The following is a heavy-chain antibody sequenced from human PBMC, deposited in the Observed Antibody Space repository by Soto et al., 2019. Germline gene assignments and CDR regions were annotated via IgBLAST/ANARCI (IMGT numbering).Heavy chain of an antibody. D-gene: IGHD3-3*01. V-gene: IGHV1-46*01. CDR3: ARGGITIFGVVILDDAFDI. CDR2: INPSGGSK. Sequence: QVQLVQSGAEVKKPGASVKVSCKASGYTFTSYYMHWVRQAPGQGLEWMGIINPSGGSKSYAQKFQGRVTMTRDTSTSTVYMELSSLRSEDTAVYYCARGGITIFGVVILDDAFDIWGQGTMVTVSS. J-gene: IGHJ3*02. CDR1: GYTFTSYY.